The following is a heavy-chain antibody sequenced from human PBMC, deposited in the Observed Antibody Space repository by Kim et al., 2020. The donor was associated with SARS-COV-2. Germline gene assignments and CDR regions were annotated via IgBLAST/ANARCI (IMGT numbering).Heavy chain of an antibody. Sequence: ASVKVSCKASGYTFTSYGISWVRQAPGQGLEWMGWISAYNGNTNYAQKLQGRVTMTTDTSTSTAYMELRSLRSDDTAVYYCARDLRGYSGYDYYYYGMDVWGQGTTVTVSS. CDR2: ISAYNGNT. CDR3: ARDLRGYSGYDYYYYGMDV. J-gene: IGHJ6*02. D-gene: IGHD5-12*01. V-gene: IGHV1-18*01. CDR1: GYTFTSYG.